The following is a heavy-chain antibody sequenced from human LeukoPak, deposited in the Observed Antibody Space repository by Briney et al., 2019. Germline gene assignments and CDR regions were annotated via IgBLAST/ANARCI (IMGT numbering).Heavy chain of an antibody. V-gene: IGHV4-4*02. Sequence: SETLSLTCTVSGGSISSSNWWSWVRQPPGKGLEWIGEIYHSGSTNYNPSLKSRVTISVDTSKNQFSLKLSSVTAADTAVYYCARHDDILTGPIDYWGQGTLVTVSS. CDR3: ARHDDILTGPIDY. J-gene: IGHJ4*02. CDR1: GGSISSSNW. D-gene: IGHD3-9*01. CDR2: IYHSGST.